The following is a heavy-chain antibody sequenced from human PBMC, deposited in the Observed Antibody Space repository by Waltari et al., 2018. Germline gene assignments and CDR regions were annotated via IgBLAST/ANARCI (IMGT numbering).Heavy chain of an antibody. CDR2: INHNVNT. Sequence: VQLQQWGAGLLKPSETLSLTCAVYGGSFSGYYWSWIRQPPGKGLEWIGEINHNVNTNYNPSLKSRVTISVDTSKNQFSVKLSSVTAADTAVYYCARVEGYPSGSPHFDYWGRGTLVTVSS. D-gene: IGHD3-10*01. CDR1: GGSFSGYY. CDR3: ARVEGYPSGSPHFDY. V-gene: IGHV4-34*02. J-gene: IGHJ4*02.